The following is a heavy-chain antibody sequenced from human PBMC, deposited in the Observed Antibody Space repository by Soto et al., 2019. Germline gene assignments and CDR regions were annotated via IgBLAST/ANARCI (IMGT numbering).Heavy chain of an antibody. CDR2: IIPIFGTA. Sequence: QVQLVQSGAEVKKPGSSVKVSCKASGGTFSSYAISWVRQAPGQGLEWMGGIIPIFGTANYAQKFQGRVTITADEATSTAYMELSSLRSEDTAVYYCASGRVATITGNDAFDIWGQGTMVTVSS. CDR3: ASGRVATITGNDAFDI. D-gene: IGHD5-12*01. CDR1: GGTFSSYA. V-gene: IGHV1-69*12. J-gene: IGHJ3*02.